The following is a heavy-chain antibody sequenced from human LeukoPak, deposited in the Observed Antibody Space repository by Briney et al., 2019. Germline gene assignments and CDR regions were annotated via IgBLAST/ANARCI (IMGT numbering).Heavy chain of an antibody. V-gene: IGHV1-24*01. CDR2: FDPEDGKT. J-gene: IGHJ4*02. CDR3: ATDSLKSDYYDSSGYPAFGY. D-gene: IGHD3-22*01. CDR1: GYTLTELS. Sequence: GASVKVSCKVSGYTLTELSMHWVRQAPGKGLEWMGGFDPEDGKTIYAQKFQGRVTMTEDTSTDTAYMELSSLRSEDTAVYYCATDSLKSDYYDSSGYPAFGYWGQGTLVTVSS.